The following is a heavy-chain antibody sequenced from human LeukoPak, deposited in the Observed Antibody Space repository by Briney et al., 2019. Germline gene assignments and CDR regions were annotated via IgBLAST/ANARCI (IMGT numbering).Heavy chain of an antibody. CDR2: IYYSGST. Sequence: SETLSLTCTVSGGSISSSSYYWGWIRQPPGKGLEWIGSIYYSGSTYYNPSPKSRVTISVDTSKNQFSLKLSSVTAADTAVYYCARVRPGIAAAGTGGYYYYYYMDVWGKGTTVTVSS. V-gene: IGHV4-39*07. CDR1: GGSISSSSYY. J-gene: IGHJ6*03. CDR3: ARVRPGIAAAGTGGYYYYYYMDV. D-gene: IGHD6-13*01.